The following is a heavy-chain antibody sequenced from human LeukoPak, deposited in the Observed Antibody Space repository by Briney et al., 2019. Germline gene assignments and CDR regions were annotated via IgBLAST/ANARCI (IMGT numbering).Heavy chain of an antibody. Sequence: PSETLSLTCTVSGDSISSYYWGWIRQPPGKGLEWIGSIYYRGSTYYNPSLKSRVTISVDTSKNQFSLKLSSVTAADTAVYYRTQGVYSSGWYMPLGIWGQGTMVTVSS. CDR3: TQGVYSSGWYMPLGI. CDR1: GDSISSYY. CDR2: IYYRGST. V-gene: IGHV4-39*07. D-gene: IGHD6-19*01. J-gene: IGHJ3*02.